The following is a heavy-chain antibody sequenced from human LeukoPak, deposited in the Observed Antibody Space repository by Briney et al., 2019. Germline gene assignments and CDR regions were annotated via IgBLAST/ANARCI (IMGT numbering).Heavy chain of an antibody. CDR2: IYSGGST. D-gene: IGHD6-13*01. V-gene: IGHV3-66*01. CDR3: ARVIVGQQLDYFDY. CDR1: EFTVSTNY. J-gene: IGHJ4*02. Sequence: GGSLRLSCAASEFTVSTNYKSWVRQAPGKGLEWVSVIYSGGSTYYADSVKGRFTISRDNSKNTLYLQMNSLRAEDTAVYYCARVIVGQQLDYFDYWGQGTLVTVSS.